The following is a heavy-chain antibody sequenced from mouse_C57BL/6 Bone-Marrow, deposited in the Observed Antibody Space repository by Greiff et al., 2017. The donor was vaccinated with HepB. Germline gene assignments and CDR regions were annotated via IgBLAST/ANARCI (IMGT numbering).Heavy chain of an antibody. J-gene: IGHJ2*01. CDR3: AREVNYDYFDY. D-gene: IGHD2-1*01. CDR2: INYDGSST. V-gene: IGHV5-16*01. CDR1: GFTFSDYY. Sequence: DVHLVESEGGLVQPGSSMKLSCTASGFTFSDYYMAWVRQVPEKGLEWVANINYDGSSTYYLDSLKSRFIISRDNAKNILYLQMSSLKSEDTATYYCAREVNYDYFDYWGQGTTLTVSS.